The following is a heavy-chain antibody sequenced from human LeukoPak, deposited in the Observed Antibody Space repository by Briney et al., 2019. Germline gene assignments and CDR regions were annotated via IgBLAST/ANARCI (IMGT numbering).Heavy chain of an antibody. V-gene: IGHV1-2*02. CDR3: ARDQDRHPIQRGSSSWYNY. J-gene: IGHJ4*02. CDR2: INPNSGGT. Sequence: ASVNVSCKASGYTFTGYYMHWVRQAPGQGLEWMGWINPNSGGTNYAQKFQGRVTMTRDTSISTAYMELSRLRSDDTAVYYCARDQDRHPIQRGSSSWYNYCGEGNLVTVSS. D-gene: IGHD6-13*01. CDR1: GYTFTGYY.